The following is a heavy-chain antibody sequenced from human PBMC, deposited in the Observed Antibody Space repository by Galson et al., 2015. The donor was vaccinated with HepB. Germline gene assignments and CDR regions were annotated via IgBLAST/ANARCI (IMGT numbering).Heavy chain of an antibody. CDR1: GFTLSSYN. J-gene: IGHJ6*02. D-gene: IGHD3-3*01. Sequence: SLRLSCAASGFTLSSYNMHWVRQAAGKGLEWVSAIGTAGDTYYPGSVKGRFTISREDAKNSLYLQMNSLRAGDTAVYYCARDFWSGYRHYYGMDVWGQGTTVTVSS. CDR3: ARDFWSGYRHYYGMDV. V-gene: IGHV3-13*01. CDR2: IGTAGDT.